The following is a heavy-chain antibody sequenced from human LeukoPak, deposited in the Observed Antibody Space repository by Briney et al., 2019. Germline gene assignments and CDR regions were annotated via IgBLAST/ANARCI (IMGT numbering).Heavy chain of an antibody. V-gene: IGHV1-2*02. CDR2: FNPNSGGT. J-gene: IGHJ4*02. CDR3: ARVGNCSGGSCYHLGFDY. CDR1: GYTFTGYY. Sequence: ASVKVSRKASGYTFTGYYMNWVRQAPGQGLEWMGWFNPNSGGTNYAQKFQGRVTMTRDTSISTAYMELSRLRSDDTAVYYCARVGNCSGGSCYHLGFDYWGQGTLVTVSS. D-gene: IGHD2-15*01.